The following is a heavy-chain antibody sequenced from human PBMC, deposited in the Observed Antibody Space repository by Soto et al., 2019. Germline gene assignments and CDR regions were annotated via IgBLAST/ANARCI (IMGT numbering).Heavy chain of an antibody. CDR3: ASEIAYCGGDCYRYYYYGMDV. D-gene: IGHD2-21*02. J-gene: IGHJ6*02. CDR2: IIPIFGTA. Sequence: SVKVSCKASGGTFSSYAISWVRQAPGQGLEWMGGIIPIFGTANYAQKFQGRVTITADESTSTAYMELSSLRAEDTAVYYCASEIAYCGGDCYRYYYYGMDVWGQGTTVTVSS. CDR1: GGTFSSYA. V-gene: IGHV1-69*13.